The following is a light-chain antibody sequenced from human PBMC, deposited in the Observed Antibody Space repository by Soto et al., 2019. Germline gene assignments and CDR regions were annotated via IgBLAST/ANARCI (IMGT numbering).Light chain of an antibody. CDR3: QQYGSSRT. CDR2: GAS. J-gene: IGKJ2*01. V-gene: IGKV3-20*01. Sequence: EIVLTQSPGTLSLSPGERATLSCRASQSVSSSYLVWYQQKPGQAPRLLIYGASSRATGIPDRFSGSGSGTDFTLTISRLEPEDFAVYYCQQYGSSRTFGQGTKLEIK. CDR1: QSVSSSY.